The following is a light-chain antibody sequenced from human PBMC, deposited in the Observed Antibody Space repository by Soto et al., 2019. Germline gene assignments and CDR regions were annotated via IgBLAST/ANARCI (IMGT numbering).Light chain of an antibody. V-gene: IGKV3-15*01. CDR3: QQYNKWPWT. CDR2: GAS. Sequence: EIVMTQSPATLSVSPGQRATLSCRASQSVSNNLAWHQQKPGQAPRLLIYGASTMATGIPGRFSGSGPGTDLTLTISSPQSKDVAVYYCQQYNKWPWTFAQGTKVEIK. CDR1: QSVSNN. J-gene: IGKJ1*01.